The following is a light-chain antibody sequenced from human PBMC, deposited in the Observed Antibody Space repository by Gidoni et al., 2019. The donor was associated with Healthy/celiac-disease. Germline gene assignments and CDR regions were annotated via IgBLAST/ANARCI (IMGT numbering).Light chain of an antibody. J-gene: IGKJ1*01. CDR1: QGISSY. Sequence: DIQLTQPPSFLSASVGDRVTITCRASQGISSYLAWYQQKPGKAPKLLIYAASTLRIGVISRCSGSGSWTEFTLTISILHPEDFATYYCQQLKSYPWTFGQGTKVEIK. V-gene: IGKV1-9*01. CDR2: AAS. CDR3: QQLKSYPWT.